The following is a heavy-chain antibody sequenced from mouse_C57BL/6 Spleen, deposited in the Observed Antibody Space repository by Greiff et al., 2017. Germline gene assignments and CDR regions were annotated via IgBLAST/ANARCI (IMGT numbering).Heavy chain of an antibody. CDR1: GFTFSSYA. V-gene: IGHV5-4*01. CDR3: ARESGTPYYFDY. Sequence: DVHLVESGGGLVKPGGSLKLSCAASGFTFSSYAMSWVRQTPEKRLEWVATISDGGSYTYYPDNVKGRFTISRDNAKNNLYLQMSHLKSEDTAMYYCARESGTPYYFDYWGQGTTLTVSS. J-gene: IGHJ2*01. D-gene: IGHD4-1*01. CDR2: ISDGGSYT.